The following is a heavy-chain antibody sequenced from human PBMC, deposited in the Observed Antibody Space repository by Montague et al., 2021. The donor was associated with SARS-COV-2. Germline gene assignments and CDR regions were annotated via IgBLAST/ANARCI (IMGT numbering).Heavy chain of an antibody. Sequence: SETLSLTCAVSGDSIVDTLWCRWEGHPPGQQPQRNGERYDKPGTNYNTSPKSRVTMSVDKFNNQVCLQLNNLTAADTAVYFCMRTGGYVNRPPVWGQGAQVIVSS. CDR1: GDSIVDTLW. CDR2: RYDKPGT. V-gene: IGHV4-4*02. CDR3: MRTGGYVNRPPV. J-gene: IGHJ4*02. D-gene: IGHD6-19*01.